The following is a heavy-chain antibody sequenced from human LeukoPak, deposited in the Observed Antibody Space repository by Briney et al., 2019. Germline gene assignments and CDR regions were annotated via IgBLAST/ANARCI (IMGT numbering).Heavy chain of an antibody. V-gene: IGHV4-34*01. Sequence: SETLSLTCAVYGGSFSGYYWSWIRQPPEKGLEWIGEINHSGSTNYNPSLKSRVTISVDTSKNQFSLKLSSVTAADTAVYYCARVVPAATGLDWFDPWGQGTLVTVSS. CDR1: GGSFSGYY. J-gene: IGHJ5*02. CDR2: INHSGST. CDR3: ARVVPAATGLDWFDP. D-gene: IGHD2-2*01.